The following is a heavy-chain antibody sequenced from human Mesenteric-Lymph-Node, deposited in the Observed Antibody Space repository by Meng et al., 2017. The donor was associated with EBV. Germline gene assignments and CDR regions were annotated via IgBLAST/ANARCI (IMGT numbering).Heavy chain of an antibody. V-gene: IGHV2-5*02. CDR2: IYWDDDK. D-gene: IGHD6-19*01. CDR3: AHRPPYNSGWAHFDC. Sequence: QITLKESGPTLVKPTQTLTLTCTFSGFSLNTFGVGVVWIRQPPGKALGWLALIYWDDDKRFRPSLRSRLTITKDTSKNQVVLAMTNMDPVHTATYYCAHRPPYNSGWAHFDCWGQGSLVTVSS. CDR1: GFSLNTFGVG. J-gene: IGHJ4*02.